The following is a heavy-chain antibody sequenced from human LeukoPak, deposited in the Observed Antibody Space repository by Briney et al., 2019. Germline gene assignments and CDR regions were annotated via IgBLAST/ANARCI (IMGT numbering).Heavy chain of an antibody. V-gene: IGHV1-18*01. Sequence: ASVKVSCKASGYTFISYGITWVRQAPGQGLEWMGWISVYNGNTNYAEKLQGRVTVTTDTSTSTAYMELRSLRSDDTAVYYCARDTAMSIYDSSSYYFYDHWGQGTLVTVSS. CDR1: GYTFISYG. D-gene: IGHD3-22*01. CDR3: ARDTAMSIYDSSSYYFYDH. J-gene: IGHJ4*02. CDR2: ISVYNGNT.